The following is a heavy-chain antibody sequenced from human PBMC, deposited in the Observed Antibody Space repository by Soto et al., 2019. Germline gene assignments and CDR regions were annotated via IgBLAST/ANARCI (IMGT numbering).Heavy chain of an antibody. CDR1: GNTFTNYY. CDR3: ARGGHVVVVTAAFDY. D-gene: IGHD2-21*02. Sequence: QVQLMQSGAEVKKPGASVKVSCKASGNTFTNYYIHWVRQAPGQGLEWMGTINPSGGHTTYAQKFLGRVSMTRATSTSRLYMELTSLRSEDTAVYYCARGGHVVVVTAAFDYWGQGTLVTVSS. CDR2: INPSGGHT. J-gene: IGHJ4*02. V-gene: IGHV1-46*01.